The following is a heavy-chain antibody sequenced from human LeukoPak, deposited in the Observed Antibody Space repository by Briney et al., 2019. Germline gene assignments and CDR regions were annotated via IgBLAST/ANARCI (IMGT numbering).Heavy chain of an antibody. Sequence: SVKVSSKASGGTFSSYAISWVRQAPGQGLEWMGGIIPIFGTANYAQKFQGRVTITADESTSTAYMELSSLRSEDTAVYYCASGGYSGYDWDLYYFDYWGQGTLVTVSS. CDR1: GGTFSSYA. J-gene: IGHJ4*02. V-gene: IGHV1-69*01. CDR2: IIPIFGTA. D-gene: IGHD5-12*01. CDR3: ASGGYSGYDWDLYYFDY.